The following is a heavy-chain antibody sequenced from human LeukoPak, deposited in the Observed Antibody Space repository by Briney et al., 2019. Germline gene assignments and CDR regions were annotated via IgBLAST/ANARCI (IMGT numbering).Heavy chain of an antibody. CDR3: ARTGVPAAIVRWFDP. J-gene: IGHJ5*02. V-gene: IGHV3-48*04. Sequence: GGSLRLSCAASGFTFSSYSMNWVRQAPGKGLEWVSYISSSGSTIYYADSVKGRFTISRDNVKNSLYLQMNSLRAEDTAVYYCARTGVPAAIVRWFDPWGQGTLVTVSS. CDR1: GFTFSSYS. D-gene: IGHD2-2*02. CDR2: ISSSGSTI.